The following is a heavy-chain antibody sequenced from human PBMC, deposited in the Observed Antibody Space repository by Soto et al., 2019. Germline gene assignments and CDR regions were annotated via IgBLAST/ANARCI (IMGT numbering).Heavy chain of an antibody. Sequence: GGSLRLSCAASGFTFSSYGMHWVRQAPGKGLEWVAVISYDGSNKYYADSVKGRFTISRDNSKNTLYLQMNSLRAEDTAVYYCAKDEGFGMVRGVIDYWGQGTLVTVSS. V-gene: IGHV3-30*18. D-gene: IGHD3-10*01. CDR3: AKDEGFGMVRGVIDY. CDR2: ISYDGSNK. J-gene: IGHJ4*02. CDR1: GFTFSSYG.